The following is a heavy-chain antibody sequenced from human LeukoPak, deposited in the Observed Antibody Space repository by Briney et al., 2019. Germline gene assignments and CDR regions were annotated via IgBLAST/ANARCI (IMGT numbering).Heavy chain of an antibody. J-gene: IGHJ4*01. CDR3: AMQWLVKGGYYFDY. CDR1: GFTFSNYG. D-gene: IGHD6-19*01. V-gene: IGHV3-48*01. Sequence: GGSLRLSCAASGFTFSNYGMNWVRQAPGKGLEWVSFITCSSSIYYADSVKGRFTISRDNAKNSLFLQMNSLRAEDTAVYYCAMQWLVKGGYYFDYWGHGTLVSVSS. CDR2: ITCSSSI.